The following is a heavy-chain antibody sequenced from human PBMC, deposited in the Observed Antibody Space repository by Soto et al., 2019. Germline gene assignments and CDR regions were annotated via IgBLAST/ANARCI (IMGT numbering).Heavy chain of an antibody. D-gene: IGHD3-9*01. CDR1: GFTFDDYA. CDR2: ISWNSGSI. CDR3: AKDPTGPTPGY. J-gene: IGHJ4*02. V-gene: IGHV3-9*01. Sequence: GGSLRLSCAASGFTFDDYAMHWVRQAPGKGLEWVSGISWNSGSIGYADSVKGRFTISRDNAKNSLYLQMNSLRAEDTALYYCAKDPTGPTPGYWGQGTLVTVSS.